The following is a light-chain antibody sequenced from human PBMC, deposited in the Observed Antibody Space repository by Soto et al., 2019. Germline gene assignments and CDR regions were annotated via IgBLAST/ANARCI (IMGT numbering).Light chain of an antibody. Sequence: QSALTQPASVSGSPGQSITISCTGTSSDVGGYNYVSWYQHHPGKAPKLIIYAVTNRPSGVSNPFSGSKSGNTASLTISGLQPEDEADYYCSSYTTSNTRQIVFGTGTKLT. CDR3: SSYTTSNTRQIV. CDR1: SSDVGGYNY. V-gene: IGLV2-14*03. J-gene: IGLJ1*01. CDR2: AVT.